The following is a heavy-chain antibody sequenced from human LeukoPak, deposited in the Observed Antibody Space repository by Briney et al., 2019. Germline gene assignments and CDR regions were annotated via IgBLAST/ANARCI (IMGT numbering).Heavy chain of an antibody. CDR1: GYSISSGYY. V-gene: IGHV4-38-2*01. CDR3: ARQGSDFWSGYPNWFDP. CDR2: IYHSGST. J-gene: IGHJ5*02. D-gene: IGHD3-3*01. Sequence: SQTLSLTCAVSGYSISSGYYWGWIRQPPGKGLEWIGSIYHSGSTYYNPSLKSRVTISVDTSKNQFSLKLSSVTAADTAVSYCARQGSDFWSGYPNWFDPWGQGTLVTVSS.